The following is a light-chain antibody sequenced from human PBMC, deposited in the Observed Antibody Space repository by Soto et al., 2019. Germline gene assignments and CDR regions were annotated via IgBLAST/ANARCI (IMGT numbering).Light chain of an antibody. CDR1: QTIIMW. CDR2: KAS. J-gene: IGKJ4*01. V-gene: IGKV1-5*03. CDR3: QQLNSYPLT. Sequence: DIQMTQSPSTLSGSVGDRVTITCRASQTIIMWLAWYQQKPGKAPKLLIYKASTLKSGVPSRFRGSGSGKEFTLTISSLQPEDFATYYCQQLNSYPLTFGGGTKVDI.